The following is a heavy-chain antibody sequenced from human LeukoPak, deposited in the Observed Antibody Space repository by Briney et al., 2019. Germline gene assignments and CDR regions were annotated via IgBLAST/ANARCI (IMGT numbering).Heavy chain of an antibody. CDR2: IYYSGST. J-gene: IGHJ6*02. D-gene: IGHD4-11*01. Sequence: SETLSLTCTVSGGSISSGGYYWSWIRQHPGKGLEWIGYIYYSGSTYYNPSLKSRLTISVDTSKNQFSLGLSSVTAADTAVYYCARSNGDSYYGMDVWGQGTAVTVSS. CDR3: ARSNGDSYYGMDV. CDR1: GGSISSGGYY. V-gene: IGHV4-31*03.